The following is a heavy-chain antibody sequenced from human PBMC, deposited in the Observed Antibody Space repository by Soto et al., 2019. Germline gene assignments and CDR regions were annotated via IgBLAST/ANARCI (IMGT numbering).Heavy chain of an antibody. CDR3: AGDLLRDSGDYGFDN. J-gene: IGHJ4*02. V-gene: IGHV4-31*03. Sequence: QVQLQESGPGLVKPSQTLSLTCTVSGGSIRSDGYYWSWIRQHPGKGLEGIGHIYYSGSTYYNPSLGRRVAMSVDTSKNQFSLKLSSVTAADTAVYYCAGDLLRDSGDYGFDNWGQGTLVTVSS. CDR1: GGSIRSDGYY. D-gene: IGHD1-26*01. CDR2: IYYSGST.